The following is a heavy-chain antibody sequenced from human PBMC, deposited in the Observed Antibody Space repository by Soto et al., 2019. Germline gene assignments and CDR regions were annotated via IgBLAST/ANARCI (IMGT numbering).Heavy chain of an antibody. CDR2: INRDGGST. CDR3: AKDQIGNLDP. J-gene: IGHJ5*02. D-gene: IGHD1-1*01. CDR1: GFAFSTYA. V-gene: IGHV3-23*01. Sequence: PGGSLRLSCAASGFAFSTYAMSWVRQASGKGLEWVSGINRDGGSTYYADSVKGRFTISRDNSKNTLYLQMNSLRAEDTALYYCAKDQIGNLDPWGQGTLVTVSS.